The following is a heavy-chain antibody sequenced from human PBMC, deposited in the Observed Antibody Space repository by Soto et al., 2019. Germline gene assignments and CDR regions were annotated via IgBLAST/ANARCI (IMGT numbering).Heavy chain of an antibody. D-gene: IGHD2-21*01. CDR2: ISGSGGST. J-gene: IGHJ2*01. CDR3: AKGGGDPLHWYFDL. Sequence: GGSLRLSCAASGFTFSSYAMSWVRQAPGKGLEWVSAISGSGGSTYYAGSVKGRFTISRDNSKNTLYLQMNSRRAEDTAVYYWAKGGGDPLHWYFDLWGRGTLVTVSS. CDR1: GFTFSSYA. V-gene: IGHV3-23*01.